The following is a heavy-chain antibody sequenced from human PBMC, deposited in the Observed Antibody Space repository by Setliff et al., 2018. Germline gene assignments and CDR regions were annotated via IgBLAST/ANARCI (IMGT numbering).Heavy chain of an antibody. J-gene: IGHJ5*02. V-gene: IGHV4-39*01. Sequence: NPSETLSLTCTVSGGSISSSSYYWGWIRQPPGKGLEYIGSSSYSGSTYYNASLKIRVTISVDTSQNQFSLKLCSLTAADTAVYYCVSQGLDTGRTRWWFDPWGQGTLVTVSS. D-gene: IGHD5-18*01. CDR3: VSQGLDTGRTRWWFDP. CDR1: GGSISSSSYY. CDR2: SSYSGST.